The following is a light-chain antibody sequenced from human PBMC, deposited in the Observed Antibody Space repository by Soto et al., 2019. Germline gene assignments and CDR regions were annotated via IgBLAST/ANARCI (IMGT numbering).Light chain of an antibody. CDR1: QHNRNL. J-gene: IGKJ1*01. Sequence: IQLSQSPSIPYAAVGDSVTITCRARQHNRNLLAWYQQKPGKAPKPLIYDASTLKTGVPSRFSGSGSGSEFNFTITGLQPDDFATYYCQHYNSYSEAFGQGTKVDI. V-gene: IGKV1-5*01. CDR2: DAS. CDR3: QHYNSYSEA.